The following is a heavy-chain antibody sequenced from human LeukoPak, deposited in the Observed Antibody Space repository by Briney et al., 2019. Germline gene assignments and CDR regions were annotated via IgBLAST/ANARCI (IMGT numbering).Heavy chain of an antibody. J-gene: IGHJ3*01. D-gene: IGHD3-22*01. CDR3: ARDQKYYYDSSGNF. CDR1: GGSISSGDYY. CDR2: IYYSGST. V-gene: IGHV4-30-4*08. Sequence: PSETLSLTCTVSGGSISSGDYYWSWIRQPPGKGLEWIGYIYYSGSTYHNPSLKSRVTISVDTSKNQFSLKLSSVTAADTAVYYCARDQKYYYDSSGNFWGQGTMVTVSS.